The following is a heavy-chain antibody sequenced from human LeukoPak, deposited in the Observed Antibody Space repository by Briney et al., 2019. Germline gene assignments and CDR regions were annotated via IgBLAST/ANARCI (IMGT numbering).Heavy chain of an antibody. V-gene: IGHV5-51*01. CDR2: FYPGDSDI. CDR1: GYSFTSYW. CDR3: ARRAHDFWSGYYNFDY. Sequence: GESLKISCKASGYSFTSYWIGWVRQMPGKGLEWMGIFYPGDSDIRYSPSFQGQVTISADKSISTAYLQWSSLKASDTAIYYCARRAHDFWSGYYNFDYWGQGTLVTVSS. J-gene: IGHJ4*02. D-gene: IGHD3-3*01.